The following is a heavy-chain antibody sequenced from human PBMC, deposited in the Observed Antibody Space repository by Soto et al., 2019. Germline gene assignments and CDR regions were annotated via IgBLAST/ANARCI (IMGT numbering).Heavy chain of an antibody. CDR3: VRDCSGGGCYSDYGMDV. CDR1: GDSIRNFD. Sequence: AGTLSLTCTVSGDSIRNFDWSWIRQPAGKGLEWIGRIYSSGSTDYNASLKSRVSMSVDRSNNQFFLRLTSVTADDTAVYYCVRDCSGGGCYSDYGMDVWGQGTTVTVSS. V-gene: IGHV4-4*07. D-gene: IGHD2-15*01. CDR2: IYSSGST. J-gene: IGHJ6*02.